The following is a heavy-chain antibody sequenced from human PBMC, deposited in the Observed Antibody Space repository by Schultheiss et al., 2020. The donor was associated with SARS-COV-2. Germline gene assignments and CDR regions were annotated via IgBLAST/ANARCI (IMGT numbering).Heavy chain of an antibody. V-gene: IGHV3-23*01. CDR2: LSGTGGST. D-gene: IGHD1-14*01. Sequence: GGSLRLSCEASGFSFSNYAMSWVRQAPGKGLEWVSALSGTGGSTYYADSVKGRFTISRDNSKNTLYLQMNSLRAEDTARYYCAKEYYATGTGNDYWGQGTLVTVSS. J-gene: IGHJ4*02. CDR1: GFSFSNYA. CDR3: AKEYYATGTGNDY.